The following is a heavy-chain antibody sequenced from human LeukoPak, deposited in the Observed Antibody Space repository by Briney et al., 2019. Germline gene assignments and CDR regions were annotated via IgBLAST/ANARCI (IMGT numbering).Heavy chain of an antibody. J-gene: IGHJ4*02. Sequence: SVKVSCKASGGTFSSYAISWVRQAPGQGLEWMGRIIPILGIANYAQKFQGRVTITADKSTSTAYMELSSPTSEDTAVYYCARDRRDYYNTSANYDAFVYWGQGTLVTVSS. CDR1: GGTFSSYA. V-gene: IGHV1-69*04. CDR3: ARDRRDYYNTSANYDAFVY. D-gene: IGHD3-22*01. CDR2: IIPILGIA.